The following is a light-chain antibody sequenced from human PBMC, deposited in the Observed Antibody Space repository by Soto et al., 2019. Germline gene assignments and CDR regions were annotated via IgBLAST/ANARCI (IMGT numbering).Light chain of an antibody. CDR2: DVT. J-gene: IGLJ1*01. Sequence: QSVLTQSPSASGSPGQSVTISCTGTSSDIGGYNSVSWYQQHPGKAPKVMIYDVTKRPSGVPDRFSGSKSGNTASLTVSALQAEDEADYYCSSYTGSHTYVFGSGT. CDR1: SSDIGGYNS. V-gene: IGLV2-8*01. CDR3: SSYTGSHTYV.